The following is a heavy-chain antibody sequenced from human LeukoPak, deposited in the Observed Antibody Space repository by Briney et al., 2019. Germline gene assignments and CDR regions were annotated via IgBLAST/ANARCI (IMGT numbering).Heavy chain of an antibody. CDR3: ARAPDYYMDV. CDR2: INHSGST. J-gene: IGHJ6*03. V-gene: IGHV4-34*01. CDR1: GGSFSGYY. Sequence: SETLSLTCAVYGGSFSGYYWSWIRQPPGKGLEWIGEINHSGSTNYNPSLKSRVTISVDTSKNQFSLKLSPVTAADTAVYYCARAPDYYMDVWGKGTTVTVSS.